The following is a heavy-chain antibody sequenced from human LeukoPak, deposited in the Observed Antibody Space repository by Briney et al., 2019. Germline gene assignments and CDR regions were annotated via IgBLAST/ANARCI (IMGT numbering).Heavy chain of an antibody. CDR2: ISSNGGST. CDR1: GFTFSSYA. V-gene: IGHV3-64*01. D-gene: IGHD3-9*01. J-gene: IGHJ4*02. CDR3: ARGRNTGYFDY. Sequence: GGSLRLSCAASGFTFSSYAMHWVRQAPGKGLEYVSAISSNGGSTYYANSVKGRFTISRDNSKNTLYLQIGSLRAEDMAVYYCARGRNTGYFDYWGQGTLVTVSS.